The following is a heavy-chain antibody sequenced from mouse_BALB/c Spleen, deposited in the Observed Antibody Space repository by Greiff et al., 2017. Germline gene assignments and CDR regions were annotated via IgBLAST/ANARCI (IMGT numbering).Heavy chain of an antibody. CDR3: ARGAYYGSSYDYAMDY. CDR1: GYTFTDYW. Sequence: QVQLQQPGAELVMPGASVKMSCKASGYTFTDYWMHWVKQRPGQGLEWIGAIDTSDSYTSYNQKFKGKATLTVDESSSTAYMQLSSLTSEDSAVYYCARGAYYGSSYDYAMDYWGQGTSVTVSS. J-gene: IGHJ4*01. D-gene: IGHD1-1*01. V-gene: IGHV1-69*01. CDR2: IDTSDSYT.